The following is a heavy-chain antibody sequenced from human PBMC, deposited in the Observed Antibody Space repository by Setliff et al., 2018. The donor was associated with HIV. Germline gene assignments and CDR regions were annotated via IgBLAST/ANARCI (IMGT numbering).Heavy chain of an antibody. CDR1: GFTFNNYW. D-gene: IGHD5-18*01. CDR2: IKGDGSET. V-gene: IGHV3-7*03. Sequence: PGGSLRLSCESSGFTFNNYWMSWVRQAPGKRPEWVANIKGDGSETYYVDSVKGRFTISRDNAKNSLYLQMDSLRAEDAAVYYCARDDSNGNTDAFDIWGQGTTVTVSS. CDR3: ARDDSNGNTDAFDI. J-gene: IGHJ3*02.